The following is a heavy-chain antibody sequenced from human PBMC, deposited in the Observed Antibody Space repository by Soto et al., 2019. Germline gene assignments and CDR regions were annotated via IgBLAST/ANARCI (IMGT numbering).Heavy chain of an antibody. D-gene: IGHD6-6*01. J-gene: IGHJ4*02. V-gene: IGHV3-23*01. Sequence: GGSLRLSCAASGFTFSSYAMSWVRQAPGKGLEWVSAISGSGGSTYYADSVKGRFTISRDNSKNTLYLQMNSLRAEDTALYYCAKTPLSIAARPRWYYFDYWGQGTLVTVSS. CDR2: ISGSGGST. CDR3: AKTPLSIAARPRWYYFDY. CDR1: GFTFSSYA.